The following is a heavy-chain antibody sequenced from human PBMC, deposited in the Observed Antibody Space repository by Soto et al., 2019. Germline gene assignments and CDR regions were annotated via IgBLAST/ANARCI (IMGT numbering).Heavy chain of an antibody. CDR2: MNRDGSEK. CDR3: GRDAGRRFDY. J-gene: IGHJ4*02. V-gene: IGHV3-7*01. Sequence: EVQLVESGGGLVQPGGSLRLSCAASGFTFSSYWMTWARQAPGKGLDWVASMNRDGSEKRYVDSVEGRFTISSDNAKNSLFLQMNSLSPDDAAVYYCGRDAGRRFDYWGQGSLVTVSS. CDR1: GFTFSSYW. D-gene: IGHD6-13*01.